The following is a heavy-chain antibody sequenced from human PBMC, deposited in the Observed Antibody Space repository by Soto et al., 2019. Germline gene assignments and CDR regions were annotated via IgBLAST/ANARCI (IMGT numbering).Heavy chain of an antibody. CDR3: ARGCQDFGSGPFDY. V-gene: IGHV4-4*07. CDR1: GGSSLTSF. Sequence: PEPLSLPCTYSGGSSLTSFCNWIRQPAGKGLEWIGRIDNSGNTNYNPSLKSRVTMSADTSRNQFSLKLNSVTAADTAVYYCARGCQDFGSGPFDYWGQGALVTVSS. CDR2: IDNSGNT. D-gene: IGHD3-3*01. J-gene: IGHJ4*02.